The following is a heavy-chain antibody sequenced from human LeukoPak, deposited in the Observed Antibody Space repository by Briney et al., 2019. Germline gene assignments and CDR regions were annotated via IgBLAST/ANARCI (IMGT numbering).Heavy chain of an antibody. D-gene: IGHD1-7*01. V-gene: IGHV5-51*01. CDR2: IFPGDSDT. CDR3: ARIVKTGTSSPLVFDY. Sequence: GESLKISCKGSGYSFTSYWIGWVRQMPGKGLEWMGIIFPGDSDTRYSPSFQGQVTISADKSISTAHLQWSSLEASDTAMYYCARIVKTGTSSPLVFDYWGQGTLVTVSS. J-gene: IGHJ4*02. CDR1: GYSFTSYW.